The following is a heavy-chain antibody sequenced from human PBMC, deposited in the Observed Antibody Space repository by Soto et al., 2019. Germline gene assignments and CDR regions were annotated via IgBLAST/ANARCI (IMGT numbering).Heavy chain of an antibody. CDR3: AGIYCTNGVCDTNYYYYIDV. V-gene: IGHV3-23*01. D-gene: IGHD2-8*01. Sequence: GGSLRLSCAASGFTFSTYAMSWVRQAPGKGLEWVSTITTSGGNIYYADTVQGRFTISRDNSKNTLYLQMNSLRAEDTAVYYCAGIYCTNGVCDTNYYYYIDVWGKGTTVTVSS. J-gene: IGHJ6*03. CDR1: GFTFSTYA. CDR2: ITTSGGNI.